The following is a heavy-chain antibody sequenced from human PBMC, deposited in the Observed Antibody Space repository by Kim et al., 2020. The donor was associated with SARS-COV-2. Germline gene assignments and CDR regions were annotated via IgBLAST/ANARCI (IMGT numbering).Heavy chain of an antibody. V-gene: IGHV3-21*01. D-gene: IGHD2-2*03. J-gene: IGHJ6*02. Sequence: GGSLRLSCAASGFTFSSYSMNWVRQAPGKGLEWVSSISSSSSYIYYADSVKGRFTISRDNAKNSLYLQMNSLRAEDTAVYYCARDDGYCSSTSCYHYYYYGMDVWGQGTTVTVSS. CDR2: ISSSSSYI. CDR1: GFTFSSYS. CDR3: ARDDGYCSSTSCYHYYYYGMDV.